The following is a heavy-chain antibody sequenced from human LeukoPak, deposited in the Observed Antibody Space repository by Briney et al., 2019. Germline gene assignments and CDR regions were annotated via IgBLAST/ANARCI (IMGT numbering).Heavy chain of an antibody. CDR2: IYYSGST. Sequence: PSETLSLTCTVSGGSISSSSYYWGWIRQPPGKGLEWIGSIYYSGSTYYNPSLKSRVTISVDTSKNQFSLKLSSVTAADTAVYYCARHWFEAPLPLFYYYYGMDVWGQGTTVTVSS. D-gene: IGHD3-10*01. CDR3: ARHWFEAPLPLFYYYYGMDV. CDR1: GGSISSSSYY. J-gene: IGHJ6*02. V-gene: IGHV4-39*01.